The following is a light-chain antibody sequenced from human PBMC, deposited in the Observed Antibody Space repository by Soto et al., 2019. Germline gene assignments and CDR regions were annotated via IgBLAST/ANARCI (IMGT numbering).Light chain of an antibody. J-gene: IGLJ2*01. CDR1: SSNIGSNY. Sequence: QSVLTQPPSASGTPGQRVTISCSGSSSNIGSNYVYWYQQLPGTAPKLLIYKNTQRPSGVPDRFSGSKSGTSASLAISGLRSEDVADYYCSAWDDSLRAVVFGGGTKLTVL. V-gene: IGLV1-47*01. CDR2: KNT. CDR3: SAWDDSLRAVV.